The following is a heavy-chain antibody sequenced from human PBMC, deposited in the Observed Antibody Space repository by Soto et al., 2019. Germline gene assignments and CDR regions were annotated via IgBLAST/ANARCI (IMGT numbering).Heavy chain of an antibody. CDR2: ISYDGSNK. D-gene: IGHD5-12*01. V-gene: IGHV3-30-3*01. CDR3: ARDRDESGYDLYYFDY. J-gene: IGHJ4*02. Sequence: QVQLVESGGGVVQPGRSLRLSCAASGFTFSSYAMHWVRQAPGKGLEWVAVISYDGSNKYYADSVKGRFTISRDNSKNTLYLQMNSLRAEDTAVYYCARDRDESGYDLYYFDYWGQGTLVTVSS. CDR1: GFTFSSYA.